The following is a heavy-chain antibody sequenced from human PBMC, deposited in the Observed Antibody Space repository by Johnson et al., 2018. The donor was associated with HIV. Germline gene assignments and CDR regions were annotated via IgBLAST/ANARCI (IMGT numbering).Heavy chain of an antibody. CDR3: ARDRHCGGDCYTDDAFDI. D-gene: IGHD2-21*02. Sequence: VQLVESGGGVVRPGGSLRLSCAVSGFTFDDYGMSWVRQVPGKGLEWVSGINWNGGSTGYADSVKGRFTISRDNTKNTLYLQMNSLRPEDTAVYYCARDRHCGGDCYTDDAFDIWGQGTMVTVSS. J-gene: IGHJ3*02. CDR2: INWNGGST. CDR1: GFTFDDYG. V-gene: IGHV3-20*04.